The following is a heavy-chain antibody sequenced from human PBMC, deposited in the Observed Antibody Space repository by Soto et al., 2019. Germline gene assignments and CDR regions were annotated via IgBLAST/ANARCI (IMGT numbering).Heavy chain of an antibody. J-gene: IGHJ5*02. D-gene: IGHD2-15*01. CDR1: SGSINRTIYS. CDR2: IFYSGTP. CDR3: AIQCRGVTCHWLVP. V-gene: IGHV4-39*01. Sequence: SETLSLTCTVSSGSINRTIYSWDWIRQPPGKGLEWIGGIFYSGTPYYTPSLRSRVTISVDTSKNQFSLTLTSVTAADTAVYYGAIQCRGVTCHWLVPSGQLTLVIVS.